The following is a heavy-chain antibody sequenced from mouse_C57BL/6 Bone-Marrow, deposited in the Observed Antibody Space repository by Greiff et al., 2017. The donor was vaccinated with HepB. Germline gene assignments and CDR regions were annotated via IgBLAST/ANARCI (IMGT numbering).Heavy chain of an antibody. CDR1: GFTFSDYG. Sequence: EVQLLEPGGGLVKPGGSLKLSCAASGFTFSDYGMHWVRQAPEKGLEWVAYISSGSSNIDYADTVKGRFTISRDNAKNTLCLQMTSLRSEYTAMYSCARCLYSNPFAYWGQGTLVTVSA. CDR3: ARCLYSNPFAY. CDR2: ISSGSSNI. J-gene: IGHJ3*01. D-gene: IGHD2-5*01. V-gene: IGHV5-17*01.